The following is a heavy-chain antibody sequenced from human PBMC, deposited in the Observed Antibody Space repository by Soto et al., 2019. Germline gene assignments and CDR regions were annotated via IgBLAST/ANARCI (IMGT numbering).Heavy chain of an antibody. CDR2: ISSSSSTI. Sequence: EVQLVESGGGLVQPGGSLRLSCAASGFTFSSYSMNWVRQAPGKGLEWVSYISSSSSTIYYADSVKGRFTNSRDDAKNSLYLQMHRLRAEDTAVYYCARHPERIAQIGWFDPWGQGTLVTVSS. V-gene: IGHV3-48*01. D-gene: IGHD6-13*01. J-gene: IGHJ5*02. CDR3: ARHPERIAQIGWFDP. CDR1: GFTFSSYS.